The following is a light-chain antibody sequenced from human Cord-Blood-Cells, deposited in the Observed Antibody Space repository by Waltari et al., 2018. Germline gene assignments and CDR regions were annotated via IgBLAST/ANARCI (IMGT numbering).Light chain of an antibody. Sequence: QSDLTQPATVSGSPGQSITISCTGTSSDVGRYNLVSWYKQHPGKAPKLMIYEGSKRPSGVSNRFSGSKSGNTASLTISGLQAEDEADYYCCSYAGSSTWVFGGGTKLTVL. CDR3: CSYAGSSTWV. V-gene: IGLV2-23*01. J-gene: IGLJ3*02. CDR1: SSDVGRYNL. CDR2: EGS.